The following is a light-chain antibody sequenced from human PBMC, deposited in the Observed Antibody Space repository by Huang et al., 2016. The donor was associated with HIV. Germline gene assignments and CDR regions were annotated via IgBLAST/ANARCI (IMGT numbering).Light chain of an antibody. CDR2: SAS. CDR1: QSISTY. CDR3: QQSYSALSS. J-gene: IGKJ5*01. V-gene: IGKV1-39*01. Sequence: IQMTQSPTSLSASVGDRVSIVCRASQSISTYLNCYQQKPGKAPKLLMSSASTLHSGVPSRFSGIGSGTEFTLTIRGLQLDDFATYYCQQSYSALSSFGPGTRL.